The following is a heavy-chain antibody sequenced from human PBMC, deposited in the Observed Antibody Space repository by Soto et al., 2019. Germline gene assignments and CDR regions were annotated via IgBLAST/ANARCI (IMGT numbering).Heavy chain of an antibody. J-gene: IGHJ5*02. D-gene: IGHD2-15*01. CDR3: ARDARREKRSGGSQARFDP. Sequence: SETLSLTCAVYGGSFSGYTWTWIRQSPGKGLEWIGHINAAGSAIYNPSLKSRLSISVGTSNNEFFLDLTSVTAADTAVYYCARDARREKRSGGSQARFDPWGQGTLVTVSS. CDR1: GGSFSGYT. CDR2: INAAGSA. V-gene: IGHV4-34*01.